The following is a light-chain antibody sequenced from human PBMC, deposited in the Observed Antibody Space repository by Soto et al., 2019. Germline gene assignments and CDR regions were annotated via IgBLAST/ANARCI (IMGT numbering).Light chain of an antibody. V-gene: IGKV1-12*01. J-gene: IGKJ5*01. CDR1: HDISSS. Sequence: DVQMVQSPSAVSPSVGDRVTITCRASHDISSSLAWYQQKPGKAPKLLIYAASTLQSGVPSRFSGSGSGTDFTLTISSLQSEDFATYYCQQLNTYPITFGQGTRLEIK. CDR2: AAS. CDR3: QQLNTYPIT.